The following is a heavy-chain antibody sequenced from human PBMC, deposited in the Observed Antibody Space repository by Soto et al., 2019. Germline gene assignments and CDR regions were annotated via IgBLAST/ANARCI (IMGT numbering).Heavy chain of an antibody. Sequence: ASVKVSCKASGYTFTSYGMSWVRQAPGQGLEWMGWISAYNGNTNYAQKLQGRVTMTTDTSTSTAYMELRSLRSDDTAVYYCARSTPDSYCTNGVCYTDDYWGQGTLVTVSS. V-gene: IGHV1-18*01. D-gene: IGHD2-8*01. J-gene: IGHJ4*02. CDR2: ISAYNGNT. CDR1: GYTFTSYG. CDR3: ARSTPDSYCTNGVCYTDDY.